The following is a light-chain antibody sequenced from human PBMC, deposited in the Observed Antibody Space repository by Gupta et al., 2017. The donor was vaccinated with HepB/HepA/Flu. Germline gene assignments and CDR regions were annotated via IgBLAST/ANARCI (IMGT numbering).Light chain of an antibody. Sequence: SDELTQPPSVSVPPGQTARITCSGDTVPKKYVSWYQQKAGQAPVWAIDEDIKRPSGFPERVSGSSAGKVATLTINGAQLEDEADDDCYSTDSTGHPLFGGGTKLTVL. CDR2: EDI. V-gene: IGLV3-10*01. CDR3: YSTDSTGHPL. CDR1: TVPKKY. J-gene: IGLJ2*01.